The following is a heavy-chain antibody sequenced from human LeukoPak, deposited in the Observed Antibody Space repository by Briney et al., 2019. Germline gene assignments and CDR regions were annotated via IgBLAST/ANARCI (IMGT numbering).Heavy chain of an antibody. V-gene: IGHV3-23*01. J-gene: IGHJ6*02. CDR3: ARHIKYYYYGMDV. CDR1: GFTFSNYD. Sequence: GGSLRLSCAASGFTFSNYDMSWVRQAPGKGLEWVSGISGSGGNTHYADSVKGRFTISRDNSKNTLYLQMNSLRADDTAVYYCARHIKYYYYGMDVWGQGTTVTVSS. CDR2: ISGSGGNT.